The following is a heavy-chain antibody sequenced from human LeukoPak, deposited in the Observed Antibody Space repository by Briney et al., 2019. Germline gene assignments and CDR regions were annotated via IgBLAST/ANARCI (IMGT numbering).Heavy chain of an antibody. J-gene: IGHJ6*02. CDR1: GFTVSSNY. CDR3: ARDGTEDFWPDYYGMDV. V-gene: IGHV3-53*01. D-gene: IGHD3-3*01. CDR2: IYSGGST. Sequence: GGSLRLSCAASGFTVSSNYMSWVRPAPGKGLEWVSVIYSGGSTYYADSVKGRFTISRDNSKNTLYLQMNSLRAEDTAVYYCARDGTEDFWPDYYGMDVWGQGTTVTVSS.